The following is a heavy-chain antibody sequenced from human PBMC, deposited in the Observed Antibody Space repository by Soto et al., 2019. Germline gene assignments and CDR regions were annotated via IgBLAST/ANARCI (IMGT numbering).Heavy chain of an antibody. Sequence: EVQLLESGGGLVQPGGSLRLSCAASGFTFSSYAMSWVRQAPGKGLEWVSAISGSGGSTYYADSVKGRFTISRDNSTNTLSLQRNSLRAGDTAVYYCAKVDSSSWYGGDFDYWGQGTLVTVSS. J-gene: IGHJ4*02. CDR2: ISGSGGST. V-gene: IGHV3-23*01. CDR3: AKVDSSSWYGGDFDY. D-gene: IGHD6-13*01. CDR1: GFTFSSYA.